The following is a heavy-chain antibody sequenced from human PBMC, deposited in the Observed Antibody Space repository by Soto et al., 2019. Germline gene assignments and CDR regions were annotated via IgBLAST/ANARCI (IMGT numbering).Heavy chain of an antibody. J-gene: IGHJ4*02. D-gene: IGHD3-10*01. V-gene: IGHV3-23*01. CDR1: GLSISNYA. Sequence: PGGSLRLSCAASGLSISNYAMSWVRQAPGKGLEWVSALDRSGAYTWYADSVKGRFIISRDNSKNTLYLQMSGLRAEDTAVYHCAKGSSGGRPYFFDYWGRGTVVTVSS. CDR2: LDRSGAYT. CDR3: AKGSSGGRPYFFDY.